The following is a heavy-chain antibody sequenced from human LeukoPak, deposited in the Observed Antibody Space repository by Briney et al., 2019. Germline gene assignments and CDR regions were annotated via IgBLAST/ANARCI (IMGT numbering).Heavy chain of an antibody. CDR1: GGTFSSYA. V-gene: IGHV1-69*05. Sequence: SVNVSCKASGGTFSSYAISWVRQAPGQGLEWMGGIIPIFGTANYAHKFQGRVTITTDESTSTAYMELSSLRSEDTAVYYCARDVQDSSGYTDAFDIWGRGTMVTVS. CDR3: ARDVQDSSGYTDAFDI. CDR2: IIPIFGTA. J-gene: IGHJ3*02. D-gene: IGHD3-22*01.